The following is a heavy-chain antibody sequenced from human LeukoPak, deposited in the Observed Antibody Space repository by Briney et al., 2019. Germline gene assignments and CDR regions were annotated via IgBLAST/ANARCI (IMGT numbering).Heavy chain of an antibody. V-gene: IGHV3-23*01. J-gene: IGHJ4*02. CDR1: GFIFSSYA. CDR2: ISGSGATI. Sequence: GGSPRLSCAASGFIFSSYAMNWVRQAPGKGLEWVSRISGSGATINYSDSVKGRFTISRDNSKNTLYLQMNSLRAEDTAVYYCAKENRWQWGQGTLVTVSS. CDR3: AKENRWQ. D-gene: IGHD5-24*01.